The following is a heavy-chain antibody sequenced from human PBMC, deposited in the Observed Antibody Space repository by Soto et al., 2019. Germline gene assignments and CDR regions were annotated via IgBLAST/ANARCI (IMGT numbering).Heavy chain of an antibody. D-gene: IGHD3-3*01. CDR1: GGSISSSSYY. Sequence: PSETLSLTCTVSGGSISSSSYYWGWIRQPPGKGLEWIGSIYYSGSTYYNPSLKSRVTISVDTPKNQFSLNLRSDDTAVYYCARDPHEFWNSYFFDPWGPGTLVTVSS. CDR2: IYYSGST. J-gene: IGHJ5*02. V-gene: IGHV4-39*07. CDR3: ARDPHEFWNSYFFDP.